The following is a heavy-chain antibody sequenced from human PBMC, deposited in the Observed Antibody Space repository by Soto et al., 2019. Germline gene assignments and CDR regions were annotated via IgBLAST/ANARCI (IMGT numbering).Heavy chain of an antibody. J-gene: IGHJ6*02. CDR1: GGSFSGYF. D-gene: IGHD2-15*01. Sequence: SLTCAVYGGSFSGYFWNWIRQTPGKGLEWIGKVNHNGRNNYNPSLKSRVTISVDTSNNQFSLKLNSVTSADTAVYYCARASISGGNSASHYAMDVWGQGTTVTVSS. CDR3: ARASISGGNSASHYAMDV. V-gene: IGHV4-34*01. CDR2: VNHNGRN.